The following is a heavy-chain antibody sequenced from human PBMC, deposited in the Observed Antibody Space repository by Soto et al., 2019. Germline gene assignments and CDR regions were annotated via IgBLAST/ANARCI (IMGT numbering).Heavy chain of an antibody. CDR2: IIPIFGTA. Sequence: QVQLVQSGAEVKKPGSSVKVSCKASGGTFSSYAISWVRQAPGQGLEWMGGIIPIFGTANYAQKFQGRVTRTADESTSTADMELSSLRAEDTAVYDCARDLAAAGTWRRFDPRGQGTLVTVSS. J-gene: IGHJ5*02. CDR3: ARDLAAAGTWRRFDP. CDR1: GGTFSSYA. V-gene: IGHV1-69*01. D-gene: IGHD6-13*01.